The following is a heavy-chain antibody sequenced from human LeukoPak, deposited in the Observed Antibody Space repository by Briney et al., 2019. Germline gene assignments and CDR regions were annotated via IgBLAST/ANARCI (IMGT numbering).Heavy chain of an antibody. D-gene: IGHD2-2*01. Sequence: GGSLRLSCAASGFTLSNFWMHWVRQTPGKGPGKGLLWVSRINDDGDSTNYADSVKGRFTISRDNAENSLYLQMNSLRAEDTAVYYCARDQRYCSSSSCPWEPFDYWGQGTLVTVSS. V-gene: IGHV3-74*01. CDR3: ARDQRYCSSSSCPWEPFDY. CDR1: GFTLSNFW. CDR2: INDDGDST. J-gene: IGHJ4*02.